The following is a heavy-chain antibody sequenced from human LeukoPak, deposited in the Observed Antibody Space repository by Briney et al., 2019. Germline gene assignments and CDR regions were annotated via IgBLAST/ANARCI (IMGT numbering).Heavy chain of an antibody. CDR3: ARDWWGYDVLTGDNWFDP. Sequence: ASVKVSCKASGYPFTTYGITWVRQTPGQGLEWMGWISTYNGDTNYAQKFQGRVTMTTDTSTSTAYIELRSLTSDDTAAYYCARDWWGYDVLTGDNWFDPWGQGTLVTVSS. CDR2: ISTYNGDT. CDR1: GYPFTTYG. V-gene: IGHV1-18*01. D-gene: IGHD3-9*01. J-gene: IGHJ5*02.